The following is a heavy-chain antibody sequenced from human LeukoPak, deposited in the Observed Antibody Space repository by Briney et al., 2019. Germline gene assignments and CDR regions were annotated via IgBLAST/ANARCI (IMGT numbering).Heavy chain of an antibody. CDR1: GGSFSGYY. Sequence: SETLSLTCAVYGGSFSGYYWRWIRQPPGKGLEWIGEINHSGSTNYNPFLKSRVTISVDTSKNQFSLKLSSVTAADTAVYYCARGLYHITMVRGVNYDYWGQGTLVTVSS. J-gene: IGHJ4*02. CDR2: INHSGST. D-gene: IGHD3-10*01. V-gene: IGHV4-34*01. CDR3: ARGLYHITMVRGVNYDY.